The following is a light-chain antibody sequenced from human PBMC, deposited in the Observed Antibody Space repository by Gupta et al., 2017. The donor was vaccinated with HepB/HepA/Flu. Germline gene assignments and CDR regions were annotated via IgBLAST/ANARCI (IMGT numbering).Light chain of an antibody. CDR1: QSISSY. CDR3: QQSYSTPRT. J-gene: IGKJ1*01. CDR2: AAS. V-gene: IGKV1-39*01. Sequence: IQMTQPPSSLSASVGDRVTITCRARQSISSYLNWYQQKPGKAPKLLIYAASNLQSGVPSRFSGSGSGTDFSLTISSLQPEDFATYYCQQSYSTPRTFGQGTKVEIK.